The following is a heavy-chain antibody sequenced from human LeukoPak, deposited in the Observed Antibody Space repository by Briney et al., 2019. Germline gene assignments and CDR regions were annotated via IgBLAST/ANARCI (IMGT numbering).Heavy chain of an antibody. CDR3: ARRRSDFDY. V-gene: IGHV4-39*01. CDR1: GGSTSSYY. CDR2: IYYSGST. J-gene: IGHJ4*02. Sequence: SETLSLTCTVSGGSTSSYYWSWLRQPPGKGLEWIGSIYYSGSTYYNPSLKSRVTISVDTSKNQFSLKLSSVTAADTAVYYCARRRSDFDYWGQGTLVTVSS.